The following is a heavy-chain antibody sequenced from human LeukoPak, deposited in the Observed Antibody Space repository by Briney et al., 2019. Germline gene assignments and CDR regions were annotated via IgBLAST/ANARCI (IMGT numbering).Heavy chain of an antibody. CDR3: ARVPNTYYYYYYMDV. V-gene: IGHV4-34*01. D-gene: IGHD4/OR15-4a*01. Sequence: SETLSLTCAVYGGSFSGYYWSWIRQPPGKGLEWIWEINHSGSTNYNPSLKSRVTISVDTSKNQFSLKLSSVTAADTAVYYCARVPNTYYYYYYMDVWGKGTTVTVSS. CDR1: GGSFSGYY. CDR2: INHSGST. J-gene: IGHJ6*03.